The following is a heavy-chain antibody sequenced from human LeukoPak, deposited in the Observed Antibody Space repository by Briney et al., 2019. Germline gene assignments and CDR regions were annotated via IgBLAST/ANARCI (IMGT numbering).Heavy chain of an antibody. D-gene: IGHD6-13*01. J-gene: IGHJ5*02. CDR2: INPNSGGT. CDR3: AKARRISPAGTDWLDP. Sequence: ASVKVSCKASGYTFTSYYIHWVRQAPGQGLEWMGWINPNSGGTKYAQTFHGRVTLTRATSVTTAYMELSSLRSDDTAVYYCAKARRISPAGTDWLDPWGQGTLVTVSS. CDR1: GYTFTSYY. V-gene: IGHV1-2*02.